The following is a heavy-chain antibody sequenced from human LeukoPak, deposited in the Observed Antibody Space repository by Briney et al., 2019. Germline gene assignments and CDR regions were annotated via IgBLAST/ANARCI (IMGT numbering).Heavy chain of an antibody. CDR1: GLTFSSYS. CDR2: ISSSSSNI. CDR3: ARDPRYSSTWYYFDY. V-gene: IGHV3-48*01. Sequence: SGGSLRLSCAASGLTFSSYSMNWVRQALGKWLEWVSYISSSSSNIYYADSVKGRFTISRDNSKNTLYLQMSSMRAEDTAVYYCARDPRYSSTWYYFDYWGQGTLVTVSS. D-gene: IGHD6-19*01. J-gene: IGHJ4*02.